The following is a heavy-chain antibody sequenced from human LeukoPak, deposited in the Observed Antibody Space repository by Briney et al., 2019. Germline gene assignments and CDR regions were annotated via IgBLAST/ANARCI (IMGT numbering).Heavy chain of an antibody. CDR3: ASRLGSGWFDP. CDR1: GGSFSGYS. Sequence: PSETLSLTCAVYGGSFSGYSWSWIRHPPGKGLEWIGYIYHSGSTYYNPSLKSRVTISVDRSKNQFSLKLSSVTAADTAVYYCASRLGSGWFDPWGQGTLVTVSS. D-gene: IGHD7-27*01. CDR2: IYHSGST. V-gene: IGHV4-30-2*01. J-gene: IGHJ5*02.